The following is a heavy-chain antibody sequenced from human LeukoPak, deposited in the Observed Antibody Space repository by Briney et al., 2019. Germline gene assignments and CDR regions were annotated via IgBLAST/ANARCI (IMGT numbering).Heavy chain of an antibody. CDR1: GFTFSDYY. V-gene: IGHV3-11*01. J-gene: IGHJ5*02. CDR3: ARVLREWLLFGWFDP. D-gene: IGHD3-3*01. Sequence: GGSLRLSCAASGFTFSDYYMSWIRQAPGKGLEWVSAISSGGGTIYYADSVKGRFTISRDNAKNSLYLQINSLRVEDTAVYFCARVLREWLLFGWFDPWGQGTLVTVSS. CDR2: ISSGGGTI.